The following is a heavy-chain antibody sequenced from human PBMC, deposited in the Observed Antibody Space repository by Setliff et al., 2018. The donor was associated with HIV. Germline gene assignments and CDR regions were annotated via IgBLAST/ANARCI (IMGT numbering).Heavy chain of an antibody. CDR3: ASSMGSHDAFDI. D-gene: IGHD2-8*01. CDR1: GGSMSSTIYY. V-gene: IGHV4-39*07. CDR2: IYYTGGT. Sequence: SETLSLNCTVSGGSMSSTIYYWGWIRQPPGKGLTWIGSIYYTGGTYYNPSLKSRVTISVDMSKNQFSLKLSSVTAADTAVYYCASSMGSHDAFDIWGQGTMVTVSS. J-gene: IGHJ3*02.